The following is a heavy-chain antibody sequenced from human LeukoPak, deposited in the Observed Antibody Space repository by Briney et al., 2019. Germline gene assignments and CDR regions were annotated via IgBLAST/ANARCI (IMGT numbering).Heavy chain of an antibody. V-gene: IGHV3-30*02. Sequence: PGGSLRLSCAASGFSFSSYGMHWVRQAPGKGLEWVAFIRYDGNNKYYADSVKGRFTISRDNSKNTLYLQMNSLRPEDTAVYYCAKGNYYDSSDYPEYFQYWGQGTLVTVSS. CDR3: AKGNYYDSSDYPEYFQY. CDR2: IRYDGNNK. D-gene: IGHD3-22*01. J-gene: IGHJ1*01. CDR1: GFSFSSYG.